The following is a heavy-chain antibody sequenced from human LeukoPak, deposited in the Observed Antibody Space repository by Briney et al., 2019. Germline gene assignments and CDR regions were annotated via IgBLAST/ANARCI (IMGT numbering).Heavy chain of an antibody. V-gene: IGHV4-30-2*01. J-gene: IGHJ3*02. CDR1: GGSISSGGYS. CDR3: ARDMGYYDSSGYGLNAFDI. CDR2: IYHSGST. Sequence: SETLSLTCAVSGGSISSGGYSWSWIRQPPGTGPEWIGYIYHSGSTYYNPSLKSRVTISVDRSKNQFSLKLSSVTAADTAVYYCARDMGYYDSSGYGLNAFDIWGQGTMVTVSS. D-gene: IGHD3-22*01.